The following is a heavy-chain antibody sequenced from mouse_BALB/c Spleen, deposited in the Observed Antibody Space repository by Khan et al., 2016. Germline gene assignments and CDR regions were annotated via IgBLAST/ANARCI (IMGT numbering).Heavy chain of an antibody. J-gene: IGHJ4*01. CDR2: INPGSSTI. V-gene: IGHV4-2*02. CDR1: GFDFSRYW. CDR3: ARANYYAMDY. D-gene: IGHD4-1*01. Sequence: EVKLLESGGGLVQPGGSLNLSCAASGFDFSRYWMSWARQAPGKGQERIGEINPGSSTINYTPSLKDKFIISRDNTKNTLYLQMSKVRSEDTALYYCARANYYAMDYWGQGTSVTVSS.